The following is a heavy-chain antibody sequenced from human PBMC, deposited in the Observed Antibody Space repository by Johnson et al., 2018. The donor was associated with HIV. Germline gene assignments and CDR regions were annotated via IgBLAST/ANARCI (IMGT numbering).Heavy chain of an antibody. Sequence: QVQLVESGGGVVQPGRSLRLSCAASGFTFSSYGIHWVRQAPGKGLEWVAVISYDGNNKYYADSVKGRFTISRDNSKNTLYLQMNSLRAEDTAIYYCAKDLRIAARPGDAFDIWGQGTMVTVSS. D-gene: IGHD6-6*01. CDR3: AKDLRIAARPGDAFDI. CDR2: ISYDGNNK. V-gene: IGHV3-30*18. J-gene: IGHJ3*02. CDR1: GFTFSSYG.